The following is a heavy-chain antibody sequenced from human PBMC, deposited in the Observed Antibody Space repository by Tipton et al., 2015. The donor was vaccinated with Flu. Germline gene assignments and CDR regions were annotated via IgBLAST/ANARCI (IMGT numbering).Heavy chain of an antibody. V-gene: IGHV3-33*01. CDR2: IWYDGSDK. CDR1: GFIFSVYG. Sequence: QLVQSGGGGVQPERSLRLSCTASGFIFSVYGMHWVRQAPGKGLEWVAAIWYDGSDKHYADSVKGRFTISRDNSKNTLYLQMNSLRAEDTAVYYCARDEGVVNYYYGMDVWGQGP. CDR3: ARDEGVVNYYYGMDV. J-gene: IGHJ6*02.